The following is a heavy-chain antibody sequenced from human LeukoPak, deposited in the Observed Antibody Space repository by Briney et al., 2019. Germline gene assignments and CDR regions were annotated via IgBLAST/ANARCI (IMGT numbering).Heavy chain of an antibody. CDR3: ARDGMVRGVFSSY. Sequence: GSSVKVSCKASGGTFSSYAISWVRQAPGQGLEWMGWISAYNGNTNYAQKLQGRVTMTTDTSTSTAYMELRSLRSDDTAVYYCARDGMVRGVFSSYWGQGTLVTVSS. CDR2: ISAYNGNT. J-gene: IGHJ4*02. V-gene: IGHV1-18*01. CDR1: GGTFSSYA. D-gene: IGHD3-10*01.